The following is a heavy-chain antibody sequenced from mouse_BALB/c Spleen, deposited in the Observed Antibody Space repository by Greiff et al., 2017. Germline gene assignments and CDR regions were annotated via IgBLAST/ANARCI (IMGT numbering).Heavy chain of an antibody. J-gene: IGHJ4*01. V-gene: IGHV5-17*02. CDR2: ISSGSSTI. CDR1: GFTFSSFG. Sequence: EVKVVESGGGLVQPGGSRKLSCAASGFTFSSFGMHWVRQAPEKGLEWVAYISSGSSTIYYADTVKGRFTISRDNPKNTLFLQMTSLRSEDTAMYYCAREDYGSRSMDYWGQGTSVTVSS. CDR3: AREDYGSRSMDY. D-gene: IGHD1-1*01.